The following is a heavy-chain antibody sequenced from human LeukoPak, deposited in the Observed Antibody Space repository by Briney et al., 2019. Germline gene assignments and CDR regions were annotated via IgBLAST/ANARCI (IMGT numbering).Heavy chain of an antibody. CDR3: ARQTGYCTNGVCGFDY. J-gene: IGHJ4*02. CDR1: GGSISSGGYS. Sequence: SQTLSLTCAVSGGSISSGGYSWSWIRQPPGKGLEWIGYIYHSGSTYYNPSHKSRVTISVDRSKNQFSLKLSSVTAADTAVYYCARQTGYCTNGVCGFDYWGQGTLVTVSS. V-gene: IGHV4-30-2*01. CDR2: IYHSGST. D-gene: IGHD2-8*01.